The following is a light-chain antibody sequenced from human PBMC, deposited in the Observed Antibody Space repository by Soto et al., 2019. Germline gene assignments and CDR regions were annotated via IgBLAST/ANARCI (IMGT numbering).Light chain of an antibody. CDR3: CSYAGSYPWV. Sequence: QSALTQPRSVSGSPGQSFTISCTGTSSDVGGYNYVSWYQQHPGKAPKLMIYDVSKRPSGVPDRFSGSKSGNTASLTISGLQAEDEADYYCCSYAGSYPWVFGGGTKLTVL. V-gene: IGLV2-11*01. CDR2: DVS. CDR1: SSDVGGYNY. J-gene: IGLJ3*02.